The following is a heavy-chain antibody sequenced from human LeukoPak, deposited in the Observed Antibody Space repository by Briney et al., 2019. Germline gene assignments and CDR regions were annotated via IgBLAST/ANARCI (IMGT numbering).Heavy chain of an antibody. J-gene: IGHJ5*02. Sequence: SETLSLTCAVYGGSFSGYYWSWIRQPAGTALEWIGRIYTSGTITYNPSLKSRVTMSVDTSKNQFPLKLSSVTAADTAVYYCARDSGTTGEVKFDPWGQGTLVTVSS. D-gene: IGHD3-10*01. CDR1: GGSFSGYY. V-gene: IGHV4-4*07. CDR3: ARDSGTTGEVKFDP. CDR2: IYTSGTI.